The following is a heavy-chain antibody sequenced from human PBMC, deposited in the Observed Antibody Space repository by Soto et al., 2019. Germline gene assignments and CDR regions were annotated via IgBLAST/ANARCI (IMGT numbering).Heavy chain of an antibody. V-gene: IGHV4-39*01. D-gene: IGHD2-15*01. J-gene: IGHJ6*03. CDR1: GGSVSSGSYY. Sequence: QLQLQESGPGLVKPSETLSLTCTVSGGSVSSGSYYWGWIRQPPGKGLEWIGSIYYSGNTYYNPSLKSRVTISIDTSKNQFSPKLTSVTAADTAMYYCARHVGGYYYYMDVWGKGTTVTVSS. CDR3: ARHVGGYYYYMDV. CDR2: IYYSGNT.